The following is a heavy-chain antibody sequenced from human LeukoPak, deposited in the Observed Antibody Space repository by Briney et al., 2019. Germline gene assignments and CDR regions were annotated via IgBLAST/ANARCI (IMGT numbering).Heavy chain of an antibody. CDR1: GGSISSSSYY. V-gene: IGHV4-61*05. CDR2: IYDSGST. J-gene: IGHJ4*02. CDR3: ARGVYDLWSSFDY. D-gene: IGHD3-10*01. Sequence: PSETLSLTCTVSGGSISSSSYYWGWIRQPPGKGLEWIGYIYDSGSTNYNPSLKSRVTISVDTSKNQFSLKLSSVTAADTAVYYCARGVYDLWSSFDYWGQGTLVTVSS.